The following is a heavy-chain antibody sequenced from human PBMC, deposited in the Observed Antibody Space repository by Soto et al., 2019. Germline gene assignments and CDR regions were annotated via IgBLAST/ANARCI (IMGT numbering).Heavy chain of an antibody. CDR2: ISTSNGDT. Sequence: QVQLVQSGVEVKKPGASVKVSCKASGYTFTTFGISWVRQAPGQGLEWMGWISTSNGDTKYAREVQGRVTMSTDTTPSTAYMELSSLKSDDTAVYYCAREYCVTTSCYGVDYWGQGILVTVSS. CDR1: GYTFTTFG. CDR3: AREYCVTTSCYGVDY. D-gene: IGHD2-2*01. V-gene: IGHV1-18*01. J-gene: IGHJ4*02.